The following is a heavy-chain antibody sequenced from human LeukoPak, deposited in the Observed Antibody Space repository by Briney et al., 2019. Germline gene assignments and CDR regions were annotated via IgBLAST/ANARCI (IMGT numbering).Heavy chain of an antibody. Sequence: AVTVSYTASGGTFSNYAMSWVRHAHGQGLGLIGGIILIFGTANYAQKFQGRATITADESTSTAYMELSSLRSADTAVDYCARVPHDYGDYGHFEIWGQGTMVTVSS. CDR1: GGTFSNYA. CDR2: IILIFGTA. CDR3: ARVPHDYGDYGHFEI. V-gene: IGHV1-69*13. D-gene: IGHD4-17*01. J-gene: IGHJ3*02.